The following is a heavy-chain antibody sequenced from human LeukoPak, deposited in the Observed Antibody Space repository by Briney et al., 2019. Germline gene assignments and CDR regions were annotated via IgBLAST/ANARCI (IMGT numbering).Heavy chain of an antibody. D-gene: IGHD2-15*01. CDR1: GFTFSNSG. CDR2: ISGSDDST. CDR3: AKSRSGGGSCYNY. V-gene: IGHV3-23*01. J-gene: IGHJ4*02. Sequence: GGSLRLSCAASGFTFSNSGTTWVRQAPGKGLEWVSTISGSDDSTFYADSVRGRFTISRDNSKNTLYLQMNSLRAEDTAVYYCAKSRSGGGSCYNYWGQGTLVTVSS.